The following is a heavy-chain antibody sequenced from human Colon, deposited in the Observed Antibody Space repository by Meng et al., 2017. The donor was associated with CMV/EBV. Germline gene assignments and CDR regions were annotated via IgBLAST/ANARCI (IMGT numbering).Heavy chain of an antibody. Sequence: GSLRLSCAVYGGSFSGYYWSWIRQPPGKGLEWIGEINHSGSTNYNPSLKSRVTISVDTSKNQFSLKLSSVTAADTAVYYCAIEDRTMVAVAPGSEYWGQGMLVTVSS. V-gene: IGHV4-34*01. J-gene: IGHJ4*02. CDR2: INHSGST. D-gene: IGHD4/OR15-4a*01. CDR1: GGSFSGYY. CDR3: AIEDRTMVAVAPGSEY.